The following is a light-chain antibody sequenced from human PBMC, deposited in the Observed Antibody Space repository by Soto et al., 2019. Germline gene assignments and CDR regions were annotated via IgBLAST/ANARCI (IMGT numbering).Light chain of an antibody. J-gene: IGLJ2*01. Sequence: QSVLTQPASVSGSPGQSITISCTGTSSDVGGYNYVSWYQQHPGKAPKVMIYEVNNRPSGVSNRFSGSKSGKTASLTIFGLQSEDEADYYCSSYTGSSLVFGGGTKLTVL. V-gene: IGLV2-14*01. CDR3: SSYTGSSLV. CDR1: SSDVGGYNY. CDR2: EVN.